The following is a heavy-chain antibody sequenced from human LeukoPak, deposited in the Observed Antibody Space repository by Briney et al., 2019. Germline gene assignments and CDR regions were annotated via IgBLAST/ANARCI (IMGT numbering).Heavy chain of an antibody. V-gene: IGHV4-59*08. Sequence: SETLSLTCTVSGGSISSYYWSWIRQPPGKGLEWIGYIYYSGSTNYNPSLKSRDTISVDTSKNQFSLKLSSVTAADTAVYYCARHNYYGSGSYDYWGQGTLVTVSS. CDR1: GGSISSYY. CDR2: IYYSGST. CDR3: ARHNYYGSGSYDY. J-gene: IGHJ4*02. D-gene: IGHD3-10*01.